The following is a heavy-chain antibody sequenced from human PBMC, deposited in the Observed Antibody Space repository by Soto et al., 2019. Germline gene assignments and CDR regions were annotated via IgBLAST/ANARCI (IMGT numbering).Heavy chain of an antibody. CDR3: ARAFEPDQVAVTTQYYYCDGMDV. Sequence: ASVKVCCKASGYTFTSYYMHWLRQAPGRGLEWMGIINPSGGSTSYAQKFQVRVTMTRDTSTSTVYMELSSLRSEDTAVYYCARAFEPDQVAVTTQYYYCDGMDVWGQGTSVTVSS. CDR2: INPSGGST. D-gene: IGHD2-15*01. CDR1: GYTFTSYY. J-gene: IGHJ6*02. V-gene: IGHV1-46*01.